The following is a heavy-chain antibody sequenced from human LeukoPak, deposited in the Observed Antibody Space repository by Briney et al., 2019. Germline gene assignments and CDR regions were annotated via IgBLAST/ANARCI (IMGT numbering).Heavy chain of an antibody. CDR3: VKRGEYCSGGSCSFDY. CDR2: ISSNGGST. V-gene: IGHV3-64D*09. J-gene: IGHJ4*02. CDR1: GFTFSSYA. Sequence: PGGSLRLSCAASGFTFSSYAMSWVRQAPGKGLEWVSAISSNGGSTYYADSVKGRFTISRDNSKNTLYLQMSSLRAEDTAVYYCVKRGEYCSGGSCSFDYWGQGTLVTVSS. D-gene: IGHD2-15*01.